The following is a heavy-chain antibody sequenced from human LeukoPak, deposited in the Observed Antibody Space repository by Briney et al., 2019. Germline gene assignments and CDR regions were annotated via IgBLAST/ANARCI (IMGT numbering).Heavy chain of an antibody. CDR3: AKQLGYCSDGSCYFPY. CDR1: GFTFSSSA. Sequence: GGSLRHSCAASGFTFSSSAMSWVRQAPGKGLEWVSAISNNGGYTYYADSVQGRFTISRDNSKSTLCLQMNSLRAEDTAVYYCAKQLGYCSDGSCYFPYWGQGTLVTVSS. V-gene: IGHV3-23*01. D-gene: IGHD2-15*01. CDR2: ISNNGGYT. J-gene: IGHJ4*02.